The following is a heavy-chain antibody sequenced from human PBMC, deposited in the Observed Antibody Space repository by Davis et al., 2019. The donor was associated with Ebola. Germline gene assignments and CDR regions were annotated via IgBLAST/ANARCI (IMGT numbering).Heavy chain of an antibody. V-gene: IGHV4-34*01. Sequence: MPSETLSLTCAVYGGSFSGYYWSWIRQPPGKGLEWIGEINHRGTTNYNPSLKSRVTISVDTSKNQFSLTLNSVTAADTAVYYCARIWGSGRDVWGQGTTVTVSS. D-gene: IGHD3-10*01. CDR1: GGSFSGYY. CDR3: ARIWGSGRDV. J-gene: IGHJ6*02. CDR2: INHRGTT.